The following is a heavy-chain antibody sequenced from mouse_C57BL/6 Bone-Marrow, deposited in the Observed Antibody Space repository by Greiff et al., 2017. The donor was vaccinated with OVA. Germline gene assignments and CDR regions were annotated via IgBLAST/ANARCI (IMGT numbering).Heavy chain of an antibody. CDR3: ALLTGRAY. Sequence: VQLQQSGPELVKPGASVKISCKASGYAFSSSWMNWVKQRPGKGLEWIGRIYPGDGDTNYNGKFKGKATLTADKSSSTAYMQLSSLTSEDSAVYFCALLTGRAYWGQGTLVTVSA. CDR2: IYPGDGDT. J-gene: IGHJ3*01. D-gene: IGHD4-1*01. V-gene: IGHV1-82*01. CDR1: GYAFSSSW.